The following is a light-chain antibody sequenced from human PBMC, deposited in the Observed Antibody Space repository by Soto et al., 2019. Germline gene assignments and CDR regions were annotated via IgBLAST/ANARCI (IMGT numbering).Light chain of an antibody. Sequence: IQMTQSPSCLSASVWERVTITCRASQSIVTDLNWYLQKPGKAPKLLIYAASNLQSRILSRFSGSGSVTDVTPITSSRQPADFLTSFCQPSYSTTPCTFGSGTKVEIX. J-gene: IGKJ4*02. CDR1: QSIVTD. CDR2: AAS. CDR3: QPSYSTTPCT. V-gene: IGKV1-39*01.